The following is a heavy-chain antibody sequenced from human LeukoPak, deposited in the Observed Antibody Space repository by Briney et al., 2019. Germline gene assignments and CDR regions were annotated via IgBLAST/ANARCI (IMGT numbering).Heavy chain of an antibody. Sequence: PSETLSLTCAVSGGSISSGGYSWSWIRQPPGKGLEWIGYIYHSGSTYYNPSLKSRVTISVDRSKNQFSLKLSSVAAADTAVYYCATEGLRGSTTMVFDYWGQGTLVTVSS. CDR3: ATEGLRGSTTMVFDY. CDR1: GGSISSGGYS. D-gene: IGHD4-23*01. V-gene: IGHV4-30-2*02. J-gene: IGHJ4*02. CDR2: IYHSGST.